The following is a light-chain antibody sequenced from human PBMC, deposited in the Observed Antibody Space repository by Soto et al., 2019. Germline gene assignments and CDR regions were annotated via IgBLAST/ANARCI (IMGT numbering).Light chain of an antibody. CDR1: QGIRID. Sequence: THSPSSLSASVGDRVTITCRAGQGIRIDLAWHQQKPGQAPRLLIYGASNRATGIPDRFSGSGSGTDFTLTISRLEPEDFAVYYCQQYGSSGTFGQGTKVDIK. J-gene: IGKJ1*01. CDR3: QQYGSSGT. V-gene: IGKV3-20*01. CDR2: GAS.